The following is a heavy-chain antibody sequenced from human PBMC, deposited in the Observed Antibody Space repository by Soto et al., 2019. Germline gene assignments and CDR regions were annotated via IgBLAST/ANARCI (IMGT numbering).Heavy chain of an antibody. D-gene: IGHD6-13*01. J-gene: IGHJ4*02. CDR2: LYSGGST. CDR1: GFTVSSNY. V-gene: IGHV3-66*01. Sequence: GGSLRLSCAASGFTVSSNYMSWVRQAPGKGLEWVSVLYSGGSTYYADSVKGRFTISRDNSKNTLYLQMNSLRVEDTAVYYCARGDEGSSSPLVLDYWGQGTLVTVSS. CDR3: ARGDEGSSSPLVLDY.